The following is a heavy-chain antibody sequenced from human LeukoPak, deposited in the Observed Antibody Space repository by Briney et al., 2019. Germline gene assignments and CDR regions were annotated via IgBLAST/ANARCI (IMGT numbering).Heavy chain of an antibody. D-gene: IGHD3-22*01. Sequence: GGSLRLSCAASGFTFSSYAMHWVRQAPGKGLEWVAVISYDGSNKYYADSVKGRSTISRDNSKNTLYLQMNSLRAEDTAVYYCARDGGYYYDSWGEGTLVTLSS. CDR1: GFTFSSYA. CDR2: ISYDGSNK. J-gene: IGHJ4*02. CDR3: ARDGGYYYDS. V-gene: IGHV3-30-3*01.